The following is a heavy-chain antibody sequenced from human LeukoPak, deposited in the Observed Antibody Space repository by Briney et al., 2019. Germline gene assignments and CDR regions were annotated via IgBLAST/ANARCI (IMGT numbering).Heavy chain of an antibody. CDR3: ARDLYTDYGGNYFDY. V-gene: IGHV4-30-4*01. CDR1: LGSISRGDYC. CDR2: ISYIVST. J-gene: IGHJ4*02. Sequence: PPQGLSVTCTLSLGSISRGDYCWGSVRHPRRKCLEWIGYISYIVSTYYNPPLKSRVTISVDTSKNQFSLKLSSVTAADTAVYYCARDLYTDYGGNYFDYWGQGKVVTVSS. D-gene: IGHD4-23*01.